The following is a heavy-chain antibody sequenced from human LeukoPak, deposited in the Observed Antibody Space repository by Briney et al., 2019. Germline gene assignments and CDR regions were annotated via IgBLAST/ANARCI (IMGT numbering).Heavy chain of an antibody. Sequence: GGSLRLSCAASGFTFTDYYMSWIRQAPGKGLEWLSYISSSGSTIYYADSVKGRFTISRDNAKNSLYLQMNSLRVEDTAVYYCARDSINIATAANGFDYWGQGTLVTVSS. CDR3: ARDSINIATAANGFDY. CDR2: ISSSGSTI. V-gene: IGHV3-11*04. D-gene: IGHD6-13*01. CDR1: GFTFTDYY. J-gene: IGHJ4*02.